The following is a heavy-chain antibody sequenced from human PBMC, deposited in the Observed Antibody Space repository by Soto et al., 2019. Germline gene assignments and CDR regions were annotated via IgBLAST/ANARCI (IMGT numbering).Heavy chain of an antibody. CDR1: GGSISSSNW. D-gene: IGHD3-16*01. CDR3: SRGGGVVAFNWFDP. J-gene: IGHJ5*02. CDR2: IYHSGIT. Sequence: QVQLQESGPGLVKPSGTLSLTCAVSGGSISSSNWWSWVRQPPGKGLEWIGEIYHSGITNYNPSLEGRVTMSLQKSKNPFSLRLGSVPAEGTAVYYCSRGGGVVAFNWFDPWGQGTLVTVSS. V-gene: IGHV4-4*02.